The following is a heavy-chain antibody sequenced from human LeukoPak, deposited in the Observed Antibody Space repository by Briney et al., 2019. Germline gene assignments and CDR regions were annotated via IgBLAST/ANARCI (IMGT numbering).Heavy chain of an antibody. Sequence: ASVKVSCKASGYTFTGYYMHWVRQAPGQGLEWMGWINPNSGGINYAQKFQGRVTMTRDTSISTAYMELSRLRSDDTAVYYCARPYCSGGSCYYYFDYWGQGTLVTVSS. CDR1: GYTFTGYY. J-gene: IGHJ4*02. D-gene: IGHD2-15*01. CDR3: ARPYCSGGSCYYYFDY. V-gene: IGHV1-2*02. CDR2: INPNSGGI.